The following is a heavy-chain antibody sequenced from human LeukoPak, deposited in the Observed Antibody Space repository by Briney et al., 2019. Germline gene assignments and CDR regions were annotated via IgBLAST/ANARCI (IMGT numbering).Heavy chain of an antibody. CDR2: ISSSSSYI. V-gene: IGHV3-21*01. CDR1: GFTFSSYE. J-gene: IGHJ4*02. D-gene: IGHD3-10*01. Sequence: PGGSLRLSCAASGFTFSSYEMNWVRQAPGKGLEWVSSISSSSSYISYADSVKGRFTISRDNAKNSLYLQMNSLRAEDTAVYYCARDHHYGDYWGQGTLVTVSS. CDR3: ARDHHYGDY.